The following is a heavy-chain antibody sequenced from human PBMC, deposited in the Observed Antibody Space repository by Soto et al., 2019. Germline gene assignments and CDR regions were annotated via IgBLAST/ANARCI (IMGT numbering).Heavy chain of an antibody. CDR3: ARQRNSVVTQAYFDD. J-gene: IGHJ4*02. CDR2: IYYSGST. Sequence: NPSETLSLTCTVSGGSINSRSYYWGWIRQSPGKGLEWIGSIYYSGSTYYNPSLKSRVAMSVDTSKNQFSLKLRSVSAADTAVYYCARQRNSVVTQAYFDDWGQGSLVTVSS. CDR1: GGSINSRSYY. V-gene: IGHV4-39*01. D-gene: IGHD2-21*02.